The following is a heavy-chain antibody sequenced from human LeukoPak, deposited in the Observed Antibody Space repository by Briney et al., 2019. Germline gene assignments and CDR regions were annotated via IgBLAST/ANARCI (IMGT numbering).Heavy chain of an antibody. D-gene: IGHD5-24*01. CDR2: IYTSGST. J-gene: IGHJ4*02. CDR1: GGSLSSYF. V-gene: IGHV4-4*07. CDR3: ARGFRGWLHDY. Sequence: SETLSLTRTVSGGSLSSYFWSWIPPPAGKGLEWIGRIYTSGSTNYNPPLKSRVTMSVDTSKNQFSLKLSSVTAADTAVYYCARGFRGWLHDYWGQGTLVTVSS.